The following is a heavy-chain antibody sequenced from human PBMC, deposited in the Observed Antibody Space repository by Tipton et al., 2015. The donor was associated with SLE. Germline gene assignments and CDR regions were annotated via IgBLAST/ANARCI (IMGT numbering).Heavy chain of an antibody. CDR1: GGSISSYY. CDR3: ASEGGGYCSSTSCYRRGLDY. D-gene: IGHD2-2*02. J-gene: IGHJ4*02. Sequence: TLSLTCTVSGGSISSYYWSWIRQPPGKGLEWIGYIYYSGSTNYNPSLKSRVTISVDTSKNQFSLKLSSVTAADTAVYYCASEGGGYCSSTSCYRRGLDYWGQGTLVTVSS. V-gene: IGHV4-59*08. CDR2: IYYSGST.